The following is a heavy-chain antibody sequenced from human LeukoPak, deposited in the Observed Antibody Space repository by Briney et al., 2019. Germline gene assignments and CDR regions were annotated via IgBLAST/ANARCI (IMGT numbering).Heavy chain of an antibody. J-gene: IGHJ4*02. CDR1: GGSFSGYY. V-gene: IGHV4-34*01. Sequence: PSETLSLTCAVYGGSFSGYYWSWIRQPPGKGLEWIGEINHSGSTNYNPSLKSRVTISVDTSKNQFSLKLSSVTAADTAVYYCARGDDFWVGYPFDYWGQGTLVTVSS. CDR3: ARGDDFWVGYPFDY. D-gene: IGHD3-3*01. CDR2: INHSGST.